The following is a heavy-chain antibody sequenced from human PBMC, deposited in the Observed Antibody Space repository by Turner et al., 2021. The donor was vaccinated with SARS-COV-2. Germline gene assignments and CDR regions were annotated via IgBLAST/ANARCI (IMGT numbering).Heavy chain of an antibody. Sequence: QVQLQESGPGLVKPSETLSLTCTVSGGSISSDFWSWIRQPPGKGLEWIGYIYYRGSTNYHPSLKSRVTMSVDTSKNQFSLKLRSVTAADTAVYYCARELRFNWLDSWGQGTLVTVSS. CDR1: GGSISSDF. CDR3: ARELRFNWLDS. J-gene: IGHJ5*01. D-gene: IGHD3-3*01. CDR2: IYYRGST. V-gene: IGHV4-59*01.